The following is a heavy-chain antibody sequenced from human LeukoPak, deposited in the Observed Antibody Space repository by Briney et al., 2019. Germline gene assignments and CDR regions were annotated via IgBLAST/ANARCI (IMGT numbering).Heavy chain of an antibody. CDR1: GFTFSSYS. Sequence: PGGSLRLSCAASGFTFSSYSMNWVRQAPGKGLEWVSSISSSSSYIYYADSVRGRFTISRDNAKNLVFLQMNSLRAEDTAVYYCARDKLGDCSRTTCSDFDTWGQGTLVTVSS. J-gene: IGHJ4*02. V-gene: IGHV3-21*04. D-gene: IGHD2-2*01. CDR3: ARDKLGDCSRTTCSDFDT. CDR2: ISSSSSYI.